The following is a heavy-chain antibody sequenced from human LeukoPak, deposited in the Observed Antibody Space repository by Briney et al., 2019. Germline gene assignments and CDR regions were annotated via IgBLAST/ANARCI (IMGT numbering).Heavy chain of an antibody. CDR1: GFTFSSYW. CDR3: ARGIAAAGTIYDYYYYMDV. D-gene: IGHD6-13*01. V-gene: IGHV3-7*01. CDR2: IKQEGSEK. Sequence: GVSLRLSCAASGFTFSSYWMSWVRQAPGKGLEWVANIKQEGSEKYYVDFVKGRFTISRDNAKNSLYLQMNSLRAEDTAVYYCARGIAAAGTIYDYYYYMDVWGKGTTVTVS. J-gene: IGHJ6*03.